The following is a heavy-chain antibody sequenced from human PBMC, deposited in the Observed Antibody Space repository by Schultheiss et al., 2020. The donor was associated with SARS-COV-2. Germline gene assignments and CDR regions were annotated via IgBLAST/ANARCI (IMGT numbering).Heavy chain of an antibody. CDR2: ISYDGSNK. J-gene: IGHJ4*02. CDR3: AKHDYGDYFDY. Sequence: GGSLRLSCAASGFTFSSYAMHWVRQAPGKGLEWVAVISYDGSNKYYADSVKGRFTISRDNSKNTLYLQMNSLRAEDTAVYYCAKHDYGDYFDYWGQGTLVTVSS. D-gene: IGHD4-17*01. V-gene: IGHV3-30*04. CDR1: GFTFSSYA.